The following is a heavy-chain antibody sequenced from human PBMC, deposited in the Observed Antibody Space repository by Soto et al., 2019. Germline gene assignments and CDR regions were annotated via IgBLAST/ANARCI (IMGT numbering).Heavy chain of an antibody. D-gene: IGHD3-3*01. CDR1: GGSISNYF. CDR3: ARGGQDFWSGPLDY. CDR2: IDNSGST. J-gene: IGHJ4*02. Sequence: AETLSLTCTVSGGSISNYFCNWIRQPAGKGLEWIGRIDNSGSTNYNPSLKSRITMSADTSRNQFSLKLNSVTAADTAVYYCARGGQDFWSGPLDYWGQGALVTSPQ. V-gene: IGHV4-4*07.